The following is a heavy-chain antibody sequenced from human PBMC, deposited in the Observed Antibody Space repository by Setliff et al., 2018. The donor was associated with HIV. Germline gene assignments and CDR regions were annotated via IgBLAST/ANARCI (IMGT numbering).Heavy chain of an antibody. J-gene: IGHJ6*03. Sequence: SETLSLTCTVSGGPIGSGSYYWSWIRQPAGKGLEWIGRIYTSGSTTYSPSLQSRVAMSVDTSKNQFSLKLTSVSAADTAVYYCARGVAAAGMLMDVWGKGTTVTVSS. CDR2: IYTSGST. CDR1: GGPIGSGSYY. V-gene: IGHV4-61*02. CDR3: ARGVAAAGMLMDV. D-gene: IGHD6-13*01.